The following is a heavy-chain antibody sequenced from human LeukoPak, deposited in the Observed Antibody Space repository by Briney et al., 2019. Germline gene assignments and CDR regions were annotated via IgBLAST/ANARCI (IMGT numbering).Heavy chain of an antibody. J-gene: IGHJ5*02. D-gene: IGHD2-15*01. CDR1: GYTFTSYG. CDR3: ARDPQVVVAATGNWFDP. V-gene: IGHV1-18*01. CDR2: ISAYNGNT. Sequence: ASVTVSCKASGYTFTSYGISWVRQAPGQGLEWMGWISAYNGNTNYAQKLQGRVTQTTDTSTSTAYMELRSLRSDDTAVYYCARDPQVVVAATGNWFDPWGQGTLVTVSS.